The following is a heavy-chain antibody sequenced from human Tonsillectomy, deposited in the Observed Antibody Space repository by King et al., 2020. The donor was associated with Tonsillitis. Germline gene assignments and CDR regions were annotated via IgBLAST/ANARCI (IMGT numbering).Heavy chain of an antibody. CDR2: VRYDGTNT. CDR1: GFTFNIYG. J-gene: IGHJ4*02. CDR3: AKKAPDTLTGYCDS. Sequence: VQLVESGGGVVQPGGSLRLSCAASGFTFNIYGMHWVRQAPGKGLEWVAYVRYDGTNTYYADSVKGRFIISRDNSKNMMYLQMNSLKTEDTAVYYCAKKAPDTLTGYCDSWGQGALVTVSS. V-gene: IGHV3-30*02. D-gene: IGHD3-9*01.